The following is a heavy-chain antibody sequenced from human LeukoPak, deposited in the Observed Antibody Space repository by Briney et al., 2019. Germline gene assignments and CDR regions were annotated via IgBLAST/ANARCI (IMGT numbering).Heavy chain of an antibody. D-gene: IGHD2-15*01. V-gene: IGHV3-11*04. CDR3: ARVPRYCSGGSCYGGTYYMDV. Sequence: GGSLRLSCAASGFTFSDYYMSWIRQAPGKGLEWVSYISSSGSTIYYADSVEGRFTISRDNAKNSLYLQMNSLRAEDTAVYYCARVPRYCSGGSCYGGTYYMDVWGKGTTVTVSS. J-gene: IGHJ6*03. CDR1: GFTFSDYY. CDR2: ISSSGSTI.